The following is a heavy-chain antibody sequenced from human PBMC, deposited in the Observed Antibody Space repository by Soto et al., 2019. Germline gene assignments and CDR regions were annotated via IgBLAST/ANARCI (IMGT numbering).Heavy chain of an antibody. D-gene: IGHD3-10*01. J-gene: IGHJ4*02. CDR1: AGSIISNSC. V-gene: IGHV4-4*02. CDR3: ARRGDGSGSLDY. Sequence: PSETLSLTCAVSAGSIISNSCWILFRHPPGKGLEWIGEIYHSGSTTYSPSLKSPVTISVDKSKNQFSLKLSSVTAADTAVYYCARRGDGSGSLDYWGRGTLVTVSS. CDR2: IYHSGST.